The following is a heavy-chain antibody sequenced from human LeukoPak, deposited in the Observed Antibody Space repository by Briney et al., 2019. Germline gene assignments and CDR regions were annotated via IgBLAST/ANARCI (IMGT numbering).Heavy chain of an antibody. D-gene: IGHD5-24*01. Sequence: PSETLSLTCALYGGSFSGYYWSWLRQPPGKGLEWIGEINHSGNTNYNPSLKSRVTISVDTSKNQFSLKLSSVTAADTAMYYCAGRDGYNSLDHWGQGTLVTVSA. V-gene: IGHV4-34*01. J-gene: IGHJ4*02. CDR2: INHSGNT. CDR3: AGRDGYNSLDH. CDR1: GGSFSGYY.